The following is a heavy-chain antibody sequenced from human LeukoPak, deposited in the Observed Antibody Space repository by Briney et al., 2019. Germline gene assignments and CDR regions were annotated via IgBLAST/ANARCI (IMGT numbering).Heavy chain of an antibody. Sequence: GGSLRLSCAASGFTFSSYAMHWVRQAPGKGLEYVSAISSNGGSTYYANSVKGRFTISRDNSKNTLYLQMGSLRAEDMAVYYCASCRGGSCYSFDYWGQGTLVTVSS. V-gene: IGHV3-64*01. D-gene: IGHD2-15*01. CDR1: GFTFSSYA. CDR3: ASCRGGSCYSFDY. CDR2: ISSNGGST. J-gene: IGHJ4*02.